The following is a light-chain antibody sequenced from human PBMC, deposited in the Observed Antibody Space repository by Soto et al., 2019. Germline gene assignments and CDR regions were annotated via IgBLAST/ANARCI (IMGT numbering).Light chain of an antibody. CDR2: GAS. J-gene: IGKJ4*01. CDR3: QQYNQWPPLT. V-gene: IGKV3-15*01. Sequence: EIVMTQSPAPLSVSPGERATLSCRASQSVSSNLAWYQQKPGQAPRLLIYGASTRATGIPARFSGSGSGTEFTLTISDLQSEDFAVYYCQQYNQWPPLTFGGGTKVDI. CDR1: QSVSSN.